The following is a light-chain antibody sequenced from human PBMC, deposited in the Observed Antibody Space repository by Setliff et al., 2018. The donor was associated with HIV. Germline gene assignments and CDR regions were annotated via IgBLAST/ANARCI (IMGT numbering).Light chain of an antibody. CDR2: EVT. J-gene: IGLJ2*01. V-gene: IGLV2-14*01. Sequence: QSVLTQPASVSGSPGQSITISCTGTSSDVGGYKYVSWYQQYPGKAPKLIIYEVTNRPSGVSNRFSGSKSGNTASLTISGLQAEDEADYYCNSFTSSSAYVLFGGGTKVT. CDR1: SSDVGGYKY. CDR3: NSFTSSSAYVL.